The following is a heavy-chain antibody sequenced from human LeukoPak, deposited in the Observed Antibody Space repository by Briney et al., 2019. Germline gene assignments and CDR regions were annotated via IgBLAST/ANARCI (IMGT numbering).Heavy chain of an antibody. Sequence: GGSLRLSCVASGFPFSTYCMHWVRQAPGKGLEWVSCISRDGSIINYADSVKGRFTISRENAKTSLYLQMNSLRAEDTAFYYFARERGNVWGSTRKRSSFDSWGQGTLVSVSS. V-gene: IGHV3-74*01. CDR2: ISRDGSII. CDR1: GFPFSTYC. J-gene: IGHJ4*02. D-gene: IGHD3-16*01. CDR3: ARERGNVWGSTRKRSSFDS.